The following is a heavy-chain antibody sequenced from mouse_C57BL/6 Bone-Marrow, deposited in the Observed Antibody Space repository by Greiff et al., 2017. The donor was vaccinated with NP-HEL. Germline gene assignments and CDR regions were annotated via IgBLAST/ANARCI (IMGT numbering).Heavy chain of an antibody. V-gene: IGHV3-6*01. CDR1: GYSITSGYY. CDR2: ISYDGSN. J-gene: IGHJ2*01. Sequence: EVKLLESGPGLVKPSQSLSLTCSVTGYSITSGYYWNWIRQFPGNKLEWMGYISYDGSNNYNPSLKNRISITRDTSKNQFFLKLNSVTTEDTATYYCARGGYYSNSYFDYWGQGTTLTVSS. D-gene: IGHD2-5*01. CDR3: ARGGYYSNSYFDY.